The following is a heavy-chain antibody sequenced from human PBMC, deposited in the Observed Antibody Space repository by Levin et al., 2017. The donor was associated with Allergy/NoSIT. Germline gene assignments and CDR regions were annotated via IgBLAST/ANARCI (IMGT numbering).Heavy chain of an antibody. CDR3: AREVASTTAWGNWFDP. J-gene: IGHJ5*02. V-gene: IGHV1-18*01. D-gene: IGHD2-2*01. Sequence: GESLKISCKASGYTFTTSGIAWVRQAPGQGLEWMGWISARGYTNYAQNFQGRLALTTDTYAPTAYMELRSLRPDDTAVYYCAREVASTTAWGNWFDPWGQGTLVTVSS. CDR2: ISARGYT. CDR1: GYTFTTSG.